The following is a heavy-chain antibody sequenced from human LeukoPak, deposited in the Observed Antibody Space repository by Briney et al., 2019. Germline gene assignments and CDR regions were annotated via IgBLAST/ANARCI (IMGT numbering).Heavy chain of an antibody. CDR1: GFTLSSYG. V-gene: IGHV3-33*01. CDR2: IWFDGSNK. D-gene: IGHD6-19*01. J-gene: IGHJ4*02. Sequence: GGSLRLSCAASGFTLSSYGMHWARQAPGKGLEWVALIWFDGSNKYYADSVKGRFTISRDNSKNTLYLQMNSLRAEDTALYYCETAVAGLFDYWGQGTLVSVSS. CDR3: ETAVAGLFDY.